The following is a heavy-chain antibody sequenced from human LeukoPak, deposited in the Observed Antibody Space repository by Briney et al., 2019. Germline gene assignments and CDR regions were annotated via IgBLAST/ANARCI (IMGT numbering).Heavy chain of an antibody. Sequence: PGGSLRLSCAASGFTFSSYAMSWVRQAPGKGLEWVSAISGSGGSTYYADSVKGRFTISRDNSKNTLYLQMNSLRAEDTAVYYCAKDKDPWVLLSQRHAFDIWGQGTMVTVSS. D-gene: IGHD1-26*01. CDR3: AKDKDPWVLLSQRHAFDI. V-gene: IGHV3-23*01. CDR2: ISGSGGST. CDR1: GFTFSSYA. J-gene: IGHJ3*02.